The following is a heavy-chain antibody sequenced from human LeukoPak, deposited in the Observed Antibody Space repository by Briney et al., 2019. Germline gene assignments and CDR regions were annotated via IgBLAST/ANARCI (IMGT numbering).Heavy chain of an antibody. Sequence: GGSLRLSCAASGFTFHDYAMHWVRQAPGKGLEWVSLISWDGGSTYYADSLKGRFTISRDNSKNSLYLQMNSLRPEDTALYYCAKGLSSAYYFFDYWGQGTLVTVSS. J-gene: IGHJ4*02. CDR1: GFTFHDYA. CDR3: AKGLSSAYYFFDY. CDR2: ISWDGGST. D-gene: IGHD3-22*01. V-gene: IGHV3-43D*03.